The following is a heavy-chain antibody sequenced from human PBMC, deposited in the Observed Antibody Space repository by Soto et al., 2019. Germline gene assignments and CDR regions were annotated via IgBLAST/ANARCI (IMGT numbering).Heavy chain of an antibody. J-gene: IGHJ5*02. D-gene: IGHD2-21*01. Sequence: EVQLLESGGGLVQPGGSLRLSCTASGFTLTAYAINWVRRVPGKGLEWVSATTGGAGLTYYADSVKGRFSVSNDHPGNSLCLQLSSLSPEDTAIYYCARGDRGSVARPTRLDPWGQGTLVTVSS. CDR3: ARGDRGSVARPTRLDP. V-gene: IGHV3-23*01. CDR2: TTGGAGLT. CDR1: GFTLTAYA.